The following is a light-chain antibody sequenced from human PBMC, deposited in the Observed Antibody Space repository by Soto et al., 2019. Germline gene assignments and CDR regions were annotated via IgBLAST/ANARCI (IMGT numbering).Light chain of an antibody. CDR3: LQHITYPLT. Sequence: DIQMTQSPSAMSAYVGDRVTITCRASQDISNYLVWFQQKPGKVPKRLIYAASSFQSGVPSRFIGSGSGTEFTLTISSLQPEDFATYYCLQHITYPLTFGPGTKVDFK. J-gene: IGKJ3*01. CDR1: QDISNY. CDR2: AAS. V-gene: IGKV1-17*03.